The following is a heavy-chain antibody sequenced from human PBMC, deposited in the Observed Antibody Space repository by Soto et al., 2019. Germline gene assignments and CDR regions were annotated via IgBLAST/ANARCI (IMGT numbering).Heavy chain of an antibody. CDR3: ERSPRSIAAGGIDY. J-gene: IGHJ4*02. D-gene: IGHD6-13*01. CDR2: IYDGGST. V-gene: IGHV4-4*02. Sequence: QVQLQESGPGLVKPSGTLSLTCAVSGGSISSINLWTWVRQPPGKGLEWIGEIYDGGSTNYNPSLKSRVTISVDKSKNQFSLRLSSVTAADTAVYYCERSPRSIAAGGIDYWGQGILVTVSS. CDR1: GGSISSINL.